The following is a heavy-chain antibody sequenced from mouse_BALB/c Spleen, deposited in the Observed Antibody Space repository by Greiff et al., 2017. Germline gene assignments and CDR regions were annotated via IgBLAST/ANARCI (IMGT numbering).Heavy chain of an antibody. CDR2: INPSTGYT. CDR1: GYTFTSYW. D-gene: IGHD1-1*01. V-gene: IGHV1-7*01. CDR3: ARAFITTVPHY. Sequence: VQLQQSGAELAKPGASVTMSCKASGYTFTSYWMHWVKQRPGQGLEWIGYINPSTGYTEYNQKFKDKATLTADKSSSTAYMQLSSLTSEDSAVYYCARAFITTVPHYWGQGTTLTVSS. J-gene: IGHJ2*01.